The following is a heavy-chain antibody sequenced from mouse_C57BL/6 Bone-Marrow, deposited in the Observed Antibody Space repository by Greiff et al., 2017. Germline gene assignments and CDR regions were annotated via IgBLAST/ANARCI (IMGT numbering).Heavy chain of an antibody. V-gene: IGHV14-4*01. CDR3: TLYWYFDV. Sequence: EVQLQQSGAELVRPGASVKLSCTASGFNIKDDYMHWVKQRPEQGLEWIGWIDPENGDTEYASKFQGKATITADTSSNTAYLQLSSLTSEDTAVYYCTLYWYFDVWGTGTTVTVSS. CDR2: IDPENGDT. CDR1: GFNIKDDY. J-gene: IGHJ1*03.